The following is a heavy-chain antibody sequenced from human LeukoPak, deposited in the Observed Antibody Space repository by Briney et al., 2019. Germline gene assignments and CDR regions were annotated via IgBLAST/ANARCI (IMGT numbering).Heavy chain of an antibody. V-gene: IGHV3-53*01. CDR3: AKDRRYTYYYDSSGHPPFDY. Sequence: PGGSLRLSCAASGFTVSSNYMSWVRQAPGKGLEWVSAIYSGGSTYYADSVKGRFTISRDNSKNTLYLQMNSLRAEDTAVYYCAKDRRYTYYYDSSGHPPFDYWGQGTLVTVSS. J-gene: IGHJ4*02. CDR2: IYSGGST. D-gene: IGHD3-22*01. CDR1: GFTVSSNY.